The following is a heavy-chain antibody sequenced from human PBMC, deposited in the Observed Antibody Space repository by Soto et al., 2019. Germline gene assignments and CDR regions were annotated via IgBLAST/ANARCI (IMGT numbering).Heavy chain of an antibody. CDR3: ARDQPLYHGASDM. Sequence: GGSLRLSCAASGFTFSSYEMNWVRQAPGKGLEWVSYISSSGSTIYYADSVKGRFTISRDNAKNSLFLQMNSLRTEDTAVYYCARDQPLYHGASDMWGQGTMVTVSS. CDR1: GFTFSSYE. D-gene: IGHD2-2*02. J-gene: IGHJ3*02. V-gene: IGHV3-48*03. CDR2: ISSSGSTI.